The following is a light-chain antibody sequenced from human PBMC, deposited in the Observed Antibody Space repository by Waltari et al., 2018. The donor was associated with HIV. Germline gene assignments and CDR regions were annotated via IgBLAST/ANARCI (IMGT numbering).Light chain of an antibody. V-gene: IGLV2-18*02. J-gene: IGLJ3*02. CDR2: EVT. CDR3: SSYTSSNTWV. Sequence: QSALTQPPSVSGSPGQSVAISCTGTSSDLGTYNLVSWYQRPPGTAPKLMIYEVTNRPSGVPDRFSGSKSGNTASLTISGLQAEDEGDYYCSSYTSSNTWVFGGGTKLTVL. CDR1: SSDLGTYNL.